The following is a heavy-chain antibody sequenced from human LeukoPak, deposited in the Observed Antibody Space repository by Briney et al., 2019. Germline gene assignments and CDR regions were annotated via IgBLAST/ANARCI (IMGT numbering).Heavy chain of an antibody. CDR1: GFTFSSYA. Sequence: GGSLRLSCAASGFTFSSYAMHWVRQAPGKGLEWVAVISYDRSNKYYADSVKGRFTISRDNSKNTLYLQMNSLRAEDTAVYYCARDKIGTMIVVVMYYFDYWGQGTLVTVSS. CDR3: ARDKIGTMIVVVMYYFDY. J-gene: IGHJ4*02. D-gene: IGHD3-22*01. CDR2: ISYDRSNK. V-gene: IGHV3-30-3*01.